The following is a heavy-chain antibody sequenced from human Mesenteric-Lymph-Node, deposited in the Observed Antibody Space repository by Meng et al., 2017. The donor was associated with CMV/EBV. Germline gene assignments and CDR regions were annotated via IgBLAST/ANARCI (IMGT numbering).Heavy chain of an antibody. V-gene: IGHV4-34*01. Sequence: SETLSLTCGLYGVSFSYHDWTWIRQPPGKGLEWIGEINHSGSTNYNPSLKSRVTISVDTSKNQFSLKLSSVTAADTAVYYAAAAARYYWYGMDVWGQGTTVTVSS. CDR2: INHSGST. D-gene: IGHD6-13*01. J-gene: IGHJ6*02. CDR3: AAAARYYWYGMDV. CDR1: GVSFSYHD.